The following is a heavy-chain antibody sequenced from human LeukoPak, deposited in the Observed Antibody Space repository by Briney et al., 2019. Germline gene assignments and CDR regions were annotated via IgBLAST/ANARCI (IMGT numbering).Heavy chain of an antibody. J-gene: IGHJ4*01. CDR2: VHHSGIT. V-gene: IGHV4-61*01. CDR3: ARGVLY. Sequence: SETLSLTCSVSGSSVSSGTYYWSWIRQPPGKGLEGIGNVHHSGITNYNSSLKSPVIISLATSKNKFSLKLSSVTAAAPALYYCARGVLYWGQGTLVTVSS. CDR1: GSSVSSGTYY. D-gene: IGHD2-8*01.